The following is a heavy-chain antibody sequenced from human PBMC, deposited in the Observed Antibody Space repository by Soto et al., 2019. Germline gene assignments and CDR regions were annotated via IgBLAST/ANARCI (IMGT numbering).Heavy chain of an antibody. CDR2: INTYNFNT. J-gene: IGHJ4*02. D-gene: IGHD2-15*01. V-gene: IGHV1-18*01. Sequence: QVQLVQSGAEVKKPGASVKVSCKASGYTFTSTGIIWVRQAPGQGLEWMGWINTYNFNTKDAQKLQGRVTMTTDPPTKKAYMELRSRRSDDTAVYDCSKDRSNYFEYRGQGTVVTVSP. CDR1: GYTFTSTG. CDR3: SKDRSNYFEY.